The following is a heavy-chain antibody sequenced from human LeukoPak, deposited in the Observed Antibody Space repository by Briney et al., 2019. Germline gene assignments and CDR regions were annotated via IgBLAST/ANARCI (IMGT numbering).Heavy chain of an antibody. CDR3: ARFTAYSGSSPAAFDI. J-gene: IGHJ3*02. CDR1: GGSISSCY. CDR2: IYYSGST. D-gene: IGHD1-26*01. V-gene: IGHV4-59*01. Sequence: SETLSLTCTVSGGSISSCYWSWIRRPPGKGLEWIGYIYYSGSTNYNPSLKSRVTISVDTSKNQFSLKLSSVTAADTAVYYCARFTAYSGSSPAAFDIWGQGTMVTVSS.